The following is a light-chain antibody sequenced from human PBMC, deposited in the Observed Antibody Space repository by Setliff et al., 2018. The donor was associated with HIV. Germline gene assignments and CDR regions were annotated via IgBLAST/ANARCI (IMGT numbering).Light chain of an antibody. Sequence: QSALTQPASVSGSPGQSITISCTGTSSDVGGYNYVSWYQQHPGKAPKLIIYEATNRPSGVSNRFSGSKSGNTVSLTISGLQAEDEADYYCSSYRSSDTGVFGTGTKVTVL. CDR3: SSYRSSDTGV. CDR1: SSDVGGYNY. J-gene: IGLJ1*01. V-gene: IGLV2-14*01. CDR2: EAT.